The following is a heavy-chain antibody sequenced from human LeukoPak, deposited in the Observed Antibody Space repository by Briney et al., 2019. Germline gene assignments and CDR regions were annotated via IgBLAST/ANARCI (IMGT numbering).Heavy chain of an antibody. V-gene: IGHV3-23*01. CDR1: GFTFSSHG. CDR3: AKSYGYSYGYYYYYMDV. Sequence: GGSLRLSCAASGFTFSSHGMSWVRQAPGKGLEWVSTISGSGDNTYYADSVKGRFTISRDNSKNTLYLQMNSLRAEDTAVYYCAKSYGYSYGYYYYYMDVWGKGTTVTVSS. J-gene: IGHJ6*03. D-gene: IGHD5-18*01. CDR2: ISGSGDNT.